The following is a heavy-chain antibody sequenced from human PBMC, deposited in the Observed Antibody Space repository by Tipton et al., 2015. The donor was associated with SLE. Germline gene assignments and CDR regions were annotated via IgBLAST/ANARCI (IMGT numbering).Heavy chain of an antibody. CDR1: GGSISSSSYY. CDR3: AIAGSYSSSWPGY. CDR2: IYYSGST. J-gene: IGHJ4*02. Sequence: TLSLTCTVSGGSISSSSYYWGWIRQPPGKGLEWIGSIYYSGSTNYNPPLKSRVTISVDTSKNQFSLKLSSVTAADTAVYYCAIAGSYSSSWPGYWGQGTLVTVSS. D-gene: IGHD6-13*01. V-gene: IGHV4-39*07.